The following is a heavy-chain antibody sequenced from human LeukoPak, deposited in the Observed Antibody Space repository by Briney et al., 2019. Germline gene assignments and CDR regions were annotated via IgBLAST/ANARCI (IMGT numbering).Heavy chain of an antibody. Sequence: PGRSLRLSCAASGFTFDDYAMHWVRQAPGKGLEWVSGISWNSGSIGYADSVKGRFTISRDNAKNSLYLQMNSLRAEDMALYYCAKGYSYGFVDAFDIWGQGTMVTVSP. CDR2: ISWNSGSI. J-gene: IGHJ3*02. CDR3: AKGYSYGFVDAFDI. V-gene: IGHV3-9*03. D-gene: IGHD5-18*01. CDR1: GFTFDDYA.